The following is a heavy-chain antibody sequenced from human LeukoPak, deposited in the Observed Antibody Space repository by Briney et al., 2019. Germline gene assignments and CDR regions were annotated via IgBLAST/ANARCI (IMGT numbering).Heavy chain of an antibody. J-gene: IGHJ5*02. CDR3: ARGLILAGQLWWGNWFDP. CDR2: INHSGST. CDR1: GGSFSGYY. Sequence: PSETLSLTCAVYGGSFSGYYWSWIRQPPGKGLEWIGEINHSGSTNYNPSLKSRVTISVDTSKNQFSLKLSSVTAADTAAYYCARGLILAGQLWWGNWFDPWGQGTLVTVSS. D-gene: IGHD5-18*01. V-gene: IGHV4-34*01.